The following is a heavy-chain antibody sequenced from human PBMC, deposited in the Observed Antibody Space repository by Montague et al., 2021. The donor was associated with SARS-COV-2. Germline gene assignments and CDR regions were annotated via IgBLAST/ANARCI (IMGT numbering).Heavy chain of an antibody. CDR3: ARDQGGYGTFGI. Sequence: SLRLSCAASGFIFSDYYMKWIRQAPGKGLEWVSHISGSGSKTYYADSVKGRFTISRDTANNSVYLQMNFLGAEDTAVYYCARDQGGYGTFGIWGQGTMVTVSS. CDR1: GFIFSDYY. J-gene: IGHJ3*02. CDR2: ISGSGSKT. D-gene: IGHD5-12*01. V-gene: IGHV3-11*01.